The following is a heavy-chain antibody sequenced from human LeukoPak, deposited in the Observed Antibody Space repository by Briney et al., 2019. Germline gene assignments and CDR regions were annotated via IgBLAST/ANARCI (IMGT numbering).Heavy chain of an antibody. V-gene: IGHV4-59*01. D-gene: IGHD3-10*01. CDR3: ARDMVRGVPLL. J-gene: IGHJ4*02. Sequence: SETLSLTCTVSGGSISSYYWSWLRQPPGKGLEWIGYIYYSGSTNYNPSLTSRVTISVDTSKNQFSLKLSSVTAADTAVYYCARDMVRGVPLLWDQGTLVTVSS. CDR1: GGSISSYY. CDR2: IYYSGST.